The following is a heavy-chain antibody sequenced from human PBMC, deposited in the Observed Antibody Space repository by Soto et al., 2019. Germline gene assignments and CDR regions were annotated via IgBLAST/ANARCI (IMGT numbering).Heavy chain of an antibody. J-gene: IGHJ5*02. D-gene: IGHD2-2*03. CDR2: ISGSGGST. V-gene: IGHV3-23*01. CDR1: GFTFSSYA. CDR3: AKYSTGYCSSTSCYAWRWFDP. Sequence: EVQLLESGGGLVQPGGSLRLSCAASGFTFSSYAMSWVRQAPGKGLEWVSAISGSGGSTYYADSVKGRFTISRDNSKNTLGLQMNSLRAEDTAVYYCAKYSTGYCSSTSCYAWRWFDPWGQGTLVTVSS.